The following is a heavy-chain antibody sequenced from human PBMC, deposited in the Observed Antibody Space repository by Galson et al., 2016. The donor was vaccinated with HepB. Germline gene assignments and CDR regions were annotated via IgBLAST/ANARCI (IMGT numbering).Heavy chain of an antibody. D-gene: IGHD3-16*01. CDR1: GFTFHAYS. CDR3: GRFTSGVDY. Sequence: SLRLSCAASGFTFHAYSMTWVRQAPGKGLEWVSSISADSSYISYAASLKGRFTISRDNTKNSLFLRMNSLRAEDTAVYFCGRFTSGVDYWGQGALVTVSS. J-gene: IGHJ4*02. V-gene: IGHV3-21*01. CDR2: ISADSSYI.